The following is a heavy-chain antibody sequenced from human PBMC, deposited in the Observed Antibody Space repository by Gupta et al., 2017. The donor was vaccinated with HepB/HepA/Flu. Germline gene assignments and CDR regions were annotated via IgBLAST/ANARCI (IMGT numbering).Heavy chain of an antibody. CDR3: AGGDYWSGSYYTDD. CDR1: GYVFSSYD. V-gene: IGHV1-8*02. J-gene: IGHJ6*03. Sequence: QVQLVQSGAAVKKPGASLRVSCKTSGYVFSSYDINWVRQAPGQGLEFLGWINPVSGKTDFLQVFQGRGSSTTNNSICSDYLALSTLTSEDTAIEDGAGGDYWSGSYYTDDWG. CDR2: INPVSGKT. D-gene: IGHD3-10*01.